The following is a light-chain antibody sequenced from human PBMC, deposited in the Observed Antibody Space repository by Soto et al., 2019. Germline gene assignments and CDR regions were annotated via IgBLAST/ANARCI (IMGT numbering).Light chain of an antibody. Sequence: EIVLTQSPATLSLSPGERATLSCRASQSVSTDLAWYQQKPAQAPRLLIYGASTRATGIPARFSGSGSGTDFTLTISSLEPEDFAVYHCQQRSSWPSFGQGTRLEIK. V-gene: IGKV3-11*01. CDR2: GAS. CDR1: QSVSTD. CDR3: QQRSSWPS. J-gene: IGKJ5*01.